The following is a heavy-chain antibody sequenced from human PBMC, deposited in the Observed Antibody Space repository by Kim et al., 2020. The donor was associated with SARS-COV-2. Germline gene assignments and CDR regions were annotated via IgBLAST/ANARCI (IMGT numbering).Heavy chain of an antibody. Sequence: DSVKGRFTISRDNSQNTLYLQMNSLRPEDTAVYYCARGGYGSGSYFNVGDYWGPGTPVTVSS. J-gene: IGHJ4*03. D-gene: IGHD3-10*01. CDR3: ARGGYGSGSYFNVGDY. V-gene: IGHV3-53*01.